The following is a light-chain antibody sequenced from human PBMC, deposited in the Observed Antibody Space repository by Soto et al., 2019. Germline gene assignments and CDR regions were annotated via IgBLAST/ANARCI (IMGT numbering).Light chain of an antibody. CDR3: HVWDRNTAVLGTGTAV. Sequence: SYELAQPHSVSVATAQTGPRITCGGNNIGGKNVHWYQQKPGQAPVLVIYRDTIRPSGIPERFSGSNSGNTATLTISRVQAGDEAEYDCHVWDRNTAVLGTGTAVFGTGTKVIVL. CDR1: NIGGKN. J-gene: IGLJ1*01. CDR2: RDT. V-gene: IGLV3-9*01.